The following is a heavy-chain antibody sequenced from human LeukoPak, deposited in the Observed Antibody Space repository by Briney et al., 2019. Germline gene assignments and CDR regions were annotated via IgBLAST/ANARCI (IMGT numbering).Heavy chain of an antibody. Sequence: SVKVSCKASGGTFSSYAISWVRQAPGQGLEWMGGIIPIFGTANYAQKFQGRVTITADESTSTAYMELSSLRSEDTAVYYCARRWFRGRYYFDYWGQGTLVTVSS. V-gene: IGHV1-69*13. CDR1: GGTFSSYA. CDR3: ARRWFRGRYYFDY. J-gene: IGHJ4*02. CDR2: IIPIFGTA. D-gene: IGHD2-15*01.